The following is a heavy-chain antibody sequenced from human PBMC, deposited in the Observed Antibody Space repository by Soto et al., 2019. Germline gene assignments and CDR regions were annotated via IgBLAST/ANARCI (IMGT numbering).Heavy chain of an antibody. CDR3: AKGGQLLAEGGGY. Sequence: EVQLVESGGGLVKPGRSLRLPCAASGFTFDDYAMHWVRQAPGKGLEWVSGISWNSGSIGYADSVKGRFTISRDNAKNSLYLQMNSLRAEDTALYYCAKGGQLLAEGGGYWGQGTLVTVSS. CDR1: GFTFDDYA. CDR2: ISWNSGSI. D-gene: IGHD2-2*01. V-gene: IGHV3-9*01. J-gene: IGHJ4*02.